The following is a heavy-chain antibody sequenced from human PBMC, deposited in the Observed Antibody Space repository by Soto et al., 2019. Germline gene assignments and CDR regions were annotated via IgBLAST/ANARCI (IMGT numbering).Heavy chain of an antibody. Sequence: PSETRSRTWTVSGGSVSSGIYYWIWIRQPPGKGLEWIGYIYYSGSTNYNPSLKSRVTISVDTSKNQFSLKLSSVTAADTAVYYCAREYSSSSSFDYWGQGTLVTVSS. V-gene: IGHV4-61*01. CDR1: GGSVSSGIYY. CDR3: AREYSSSSSFDY. CDR2: IYYSGST. J-gene: IGHJ4*02. D-gene: IGHD6-6*01.